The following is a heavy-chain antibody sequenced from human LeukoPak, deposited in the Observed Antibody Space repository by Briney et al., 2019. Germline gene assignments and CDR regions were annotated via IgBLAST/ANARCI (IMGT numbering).Heavy chain of an antibody. Sequence: PSETLSLTCAVSGYSLGKNYYWGWIRQPPGKGLEWIGRIYGTGSTSYNPSLMNRVTMSVDKSKNHFSLKLNSVTAADTAVYYCARYDSRGSASTRFDYWGQGILVTISS. CDR2: IYGTGST. CDR3: ARYDSRGSASTRFDY. V-gene: IGHV4-38-2*01. CDR1: GYSLGKNYY. J-gene: IGHJ4*02. D-gene: IGHD3-16*01.